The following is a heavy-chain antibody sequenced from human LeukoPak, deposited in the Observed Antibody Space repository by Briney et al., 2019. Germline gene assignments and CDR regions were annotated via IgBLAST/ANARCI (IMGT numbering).Heavy chain of an antibody. Sequence: GGSLRLSCAASGFTFSSYWMSWVRQAPGKGLEWVANIKQDGSEKYYVDSVKGRFTISRDNAKNSLYLQMNSLRAEDTAVYHCAREWGYCSSTSCSYGMDVWGKGTTVTVSS. CDR2: IKQDGSEK. CDR1: GFTFSSYW. CDR3: AREWGYCSSTSCSYGMDV. J-gene: IGHJ6*04. V-gene: IGHV3-7*03. D-gene: IGHD2-2*01.